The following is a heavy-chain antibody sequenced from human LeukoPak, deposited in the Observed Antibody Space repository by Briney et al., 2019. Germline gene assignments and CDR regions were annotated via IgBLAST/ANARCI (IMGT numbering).Heavy chain of an antibody. CDR2: INPSGGST. CDR3: AREGDYYYDSSGYGLDY. J-gene: IGHJ4*02. Sequence: ASVKVSCKASGYTFTSYYMHWVRQAPGQGREGMGIINPSGGSTSDAQKFQGRVPMTRDMSTSTVYMELSSLRSEDTAVYYCAREGDYYYDSSGYGLDYWGQGTLVTVSS. D-gene: IGHD3-22*01. V-gene: IGHV1-46*01. CDR1: GYTFTSYY.